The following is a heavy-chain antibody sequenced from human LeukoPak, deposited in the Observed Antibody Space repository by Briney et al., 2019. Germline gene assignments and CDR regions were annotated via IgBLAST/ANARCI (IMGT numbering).Heavy chain of an antibody. V-gene: IGHV3-11*01. J-gene: IGHJ4*02. CDR3: GRGHWGLDY. Sequence: GASLRLSCAVSGFTFSDHYMSWIRQAPGKGLEWVAYITQTGSSMSYSDSVKGRFTISRDNARNSLYLQMDSLRPEDTAVYYCGRGHWGLDYWGQGTLLTVSS. CDR2: ITQTGSSM. CDR1: GFTFSDHY. D-gene: IGHD7-27*01.